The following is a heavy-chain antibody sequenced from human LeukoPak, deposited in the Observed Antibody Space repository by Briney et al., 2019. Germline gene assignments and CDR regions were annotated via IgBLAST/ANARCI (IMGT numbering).Heavy chain of an antibody. CDR1: GFTFSNAW. D-gene: IGHD5-12*01. CDR3: ARSYGGYDFGYYYYYMDV. J-gene: IGHJ6*03. CDR2: IYSGGST. Sequence: PGGSLRLSCAASGFTFSNAWMSWVRQAPGKGLEWVSVIYSGGSTYYADSVKGRFTISRDNSKNTLYLQMNSLRAEDTAVYYCARSYGGYDFGYYYYYMDVWGKGTTVTVSS. V-gene: IGHV3-53*01.